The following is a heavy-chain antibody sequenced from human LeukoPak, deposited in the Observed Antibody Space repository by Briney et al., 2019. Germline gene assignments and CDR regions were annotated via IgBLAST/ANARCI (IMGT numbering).Heavy chain of an antibody. V-gene: IGHV1-69-2*01. Sequence: ASVKVSCKASGYTFTDYYMHWVQQAPGKGLEWMGRVDPEDGETIYAEKFQGRVTITADTSTDTAYMELSSLRSEDTAVYYCATAAGSSDAFDIWGQGTMVTVSS. CDR3: ATAAGSSDAFDI. CDR1: GYTFTDYY. J-gene: IGHJ3*02. D-gene: IGHD6-13*01. CDR2: VDPEDGET.